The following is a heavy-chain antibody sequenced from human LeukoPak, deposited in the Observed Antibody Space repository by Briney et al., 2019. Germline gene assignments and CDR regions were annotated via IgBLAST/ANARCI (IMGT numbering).Heavy chain of an antibody. Sequence: ASVKVSCKASGYTFTGYYMHWVRQAPGQGLEWMGWINSNSGGTNYAQKFQGRVTMTRDTSISTAYMELSRLRSDDTAVYYCARNLWFGESSDAFDMWGQGTMVTVSS. CDR1: GYTFTGYY. D-gene: IGHD3-10*01. V-gene: IGHV1-2*02. J-gene: IGHJ3*02. CDR2: INSNSGGT. CDR3: ARNLWFGESSDAFDM.